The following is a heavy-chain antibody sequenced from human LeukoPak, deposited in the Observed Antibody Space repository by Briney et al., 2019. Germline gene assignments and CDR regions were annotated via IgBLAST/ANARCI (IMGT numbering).Heavy chain of an antibody. CDR2: ISSSSSYI. D-gene: IGHD5-18*01. CDR3: ARDGYSYGPWYYYHMDV. CDR1: GFTFSSYS. Sequence: PGGSLRLSCAASGFTFSSYSMNWVRQAPGKGLEWVSSISSSSSYIYYADSVKGRFTISRDNAKNSLYLQMNSLRAEDTAVYYCARDGYSYGPWYYYHMDVWGKGTTVTVSS. J-gene: IGHJ6*03. V-gene: IGHV3-21*01.